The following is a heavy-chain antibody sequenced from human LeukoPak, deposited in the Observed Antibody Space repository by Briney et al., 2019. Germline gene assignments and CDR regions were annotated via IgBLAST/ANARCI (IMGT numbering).Heavy chain of an antibody. CDR3: ARDKVYYYGSVDP. Sequence: PGGSLRLSCAASGFTFSSYCMTWVRQAPGKGLEWVANIKQDGSEKYYVDSVKGRFTISRDNAKNSLYLQMNSLRAEDTAVYYCARDKVYYYGSVDPWGQGTLVTVSS. J-gene: IGHJ5*02. CDR2: IKQDGSEK. V-gene: IGHV3-7*01. D-gene: IGHD3-10*01. CDR1: GFTFSSYC.